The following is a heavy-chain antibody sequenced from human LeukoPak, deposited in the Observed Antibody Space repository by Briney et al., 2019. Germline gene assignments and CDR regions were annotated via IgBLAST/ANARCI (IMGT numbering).Heavy chain of an antibody. D-gene: IGHD4-11*01. Sequence: NPSETLSLTCTVSGGSISSYYWSWIRQPPGKGLEWIGYIYYSGSTNYNPSLKSRVTISVDTSKNQFSLKLSSVTAADTAVYYCAREVTRSNYFDYWGQGTLVTVSS. V-gene: IGHV4-59*12. J-gene: IGHJ4*02. CDR3: AREVTRSNYFDY. CDR1: GGSISSYY. CDR2: IYYSGST.